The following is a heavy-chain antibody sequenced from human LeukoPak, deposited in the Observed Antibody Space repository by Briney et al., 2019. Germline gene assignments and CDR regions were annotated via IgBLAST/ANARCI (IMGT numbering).Heavy chain of an antibody. CDR3: AKESTVTPGNVNWFDP. Sequence: GGSLRLSCAASGFTFGVYAMSWVRQAPGKGLEWISTIVGSGDSTWYADSVKGRFSISGDNSKNTLYLQMNSLRAEDTAVYYCAKESTVTPGNVNWFDPWGQGTLVTVSS. CDR1: GFTFGVYA. V-gene: IGHV3-23*01. CDR2: IVGSGDST. D-gene: IGHD4-17*01. J-gene: IGHJ5*02.